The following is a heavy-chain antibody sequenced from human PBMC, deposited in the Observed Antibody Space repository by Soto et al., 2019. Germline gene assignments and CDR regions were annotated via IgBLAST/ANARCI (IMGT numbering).Heavy chain of an antibody. CDR3: ARVSGDYYYYYYMEV. CDR2: ISSSSSTI. D-gene: IGHD4-17*01. J-gene: IGHJ6*03. V-gene: IGHV3-48*01. Sequence: PGGSLRLSCAASGFTFSSYSMNWVRQAPGKGLEWVSYISSSSSTIYYADSVKGRFTISRDNAKNSLYLQMNSLRAEDTAVYYCARVSGDYYYYYYMEVWGKGTTVTVS. CDR1: GFTFSSYS.